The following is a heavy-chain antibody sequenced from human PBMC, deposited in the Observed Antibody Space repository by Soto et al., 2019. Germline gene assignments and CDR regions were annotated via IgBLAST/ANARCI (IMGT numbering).Heavy chain of an antibody. CDR2: SSTYNGNT. J-gene: IGHJ4*02. Sequence: QVQLVQSGAEVKRPGASVKVSCKASCYTFTNYGISWVRQAPGQGLEWMGWSSTYNGNTIYAQKFQARVTMTTEKATKTAYMELKNLRSDDTALYYCATDRTYYDSSGDPEFWGQGTLVTVSS. CDR3: ATDRTYYDSSGDPEF. V-gene: IGHV1-18*01. CDR1: CYTFTNYG. D-gene: IGHD3-22*01.